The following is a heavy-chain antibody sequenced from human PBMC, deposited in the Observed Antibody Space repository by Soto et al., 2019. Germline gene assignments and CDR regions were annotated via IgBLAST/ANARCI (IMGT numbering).Heavy chain of an antibody. V-gene: IGHV4-61*01. J-gene: IGHJ5*02. Sequence: SETLSLTCTVSGCSVSSGSYYWSWIRQPTGKGLEWIGYIYYSGKSNYNPTLQSRVTISVDTSKNQFSLKVSSVTAADTGVYYCAREEGQHKVNGFDPWGQGTLVTVSS. CDR1: GCSVSSGSYY. CDR2: IYYSGKS. D-gene: IGHD2-21*01. CDR3: AREEGQHKVNGFDP.